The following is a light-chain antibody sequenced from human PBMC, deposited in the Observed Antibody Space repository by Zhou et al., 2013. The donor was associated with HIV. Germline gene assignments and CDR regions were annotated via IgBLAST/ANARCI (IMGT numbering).Light chain of an antibody. V-gene: IGKV3-20*01. J-gene: IGKJ2*01. CDR2: GAS. Sequence: IVMTQSPANLSVSPGERAALSCRASESIDNNLAWYQQKPGQAPRLLIYGASSRATGIPDRFSGSGSGTDFTLTISRLEPEDFAVYYCQQYGSSPLYTFGQGTKLEIK. CDR1: ESIDNN. CDR3: QQYGSSPLYT.